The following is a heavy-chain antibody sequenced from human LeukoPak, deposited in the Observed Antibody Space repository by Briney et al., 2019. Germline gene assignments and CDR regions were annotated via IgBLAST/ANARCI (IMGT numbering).Heavy chain of an antibody. Sequence: SETLSLTCTVSGGSISTGSYYWSWIRQPAGKGLEWIGRIYTSGSTNYNPSLKSRVTISVDTSKNQFSLKLSSVTAADTAVYYCARGSQMMVGVNDAFDIWGQGTMVTVSS. D-gene: IGHD2-15*01. CDR1: GGSISTGSYY. V-gene: IGHV4-61*02. CDR3: ARGSQMMVGVNDAFDI. CDR2: IYTSGST. J-gene: IGHJ3*02.